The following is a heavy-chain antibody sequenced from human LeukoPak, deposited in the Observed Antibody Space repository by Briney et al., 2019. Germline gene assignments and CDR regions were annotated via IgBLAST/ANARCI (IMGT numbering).Heavy chain of an antibody. D-gene: IGHD4-11*01. Sequence: SETLSLTCTVSGGSISSSNYYWDWIRQPPGKGLEWFGNIYYSGSTYYNPSLKSRVTISVDTSKNQFSLKLSSVTAADTAVYYCARAQSETTTGLPYYFDYWGQGTLVTVSS. J-gene: IGHJ4*02. CDR2: IYYSGST. CDR3: ARAQSETTTGLPYYFDY. CDR1: GGSISSSNYY. V-gene: IGHV4-39*07.